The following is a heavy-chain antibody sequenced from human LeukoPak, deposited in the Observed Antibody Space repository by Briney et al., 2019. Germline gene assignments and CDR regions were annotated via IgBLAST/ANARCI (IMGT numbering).Heavy chain of an antibody. CDR2: IYPGDSDT. J-gene: IGHJ2*01. CDR3: ARGPRPGVFDL. D-gene: IGHD1-14*01. Sequence: GESLKISCKGSGYSFTSYWIGWVRQMPGKGLEWMGIIYPGDSDTRYSPSFQSQVTLSAGQSVRTAYLQCGSLTASATAISFRARGPRPGVFDLWGRGTLVTVSS. V-gene: IGHV5-51*01. CDR1: GYSFTSYW.